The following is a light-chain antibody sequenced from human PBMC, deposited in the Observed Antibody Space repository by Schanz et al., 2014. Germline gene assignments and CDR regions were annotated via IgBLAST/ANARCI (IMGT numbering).Light chain of an antibody. CDR1: QSVRSAY. V-gene: IGKV3-20*01. CDR3: QQYGSSPYT. Sequence: EIVMTQSPATLSVSPGERATLSCRASQSVRSAYLAWYQQKPGQAPRLLIYGASSRTTGIPDRFSGSGSGTDFTLTINRLEPEDFAVYYCQQYGSSPYTFGQGTKLEIK. J-gene: IGKJ2*01. CDR2: GAS.